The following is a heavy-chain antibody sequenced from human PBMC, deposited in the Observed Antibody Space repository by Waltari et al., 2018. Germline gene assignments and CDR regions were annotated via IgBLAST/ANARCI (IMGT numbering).Heavy chain of an antibody. CDR3: ASGVGGGIAY. V-gene: IGHV4-30-2*01. CDR1: GGSIISGGYS. D-gene: IGHD2-15*01. J-gene: IGHJ4*02. Sequence: QLQLQESGSGLVKPSQTLSLTCAVSGGSIISGGYSWKWIRQPPGKGLEWIGHSYHSGSTYSNPSLKSRVTISGDRSRNQFSLKLSSVTAADTAVYYCASGVGGGIAYWGQGTLVTVSS. CDR2: SYHSGST.